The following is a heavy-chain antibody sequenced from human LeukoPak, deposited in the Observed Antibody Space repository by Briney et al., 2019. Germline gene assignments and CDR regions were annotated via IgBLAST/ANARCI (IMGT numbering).Heavy chain of an antibody. CDR2: ISGSGGST. J-gene: IGHJ6*03. CDR3: ARDSRRSMVRGVIYYYMDV. Sequence: GGSLRLSCAASGFTFSSYAMSWVRQAPGKGLEWVSAISGSGGSTYYADSVKGRFTISRDNSKNSLYLQMNSLRAEDTAVYYCARDSRRSMVRGVIYYYMDVWGKGTTVTISS. CDR1: GFTFSSYA. D-gene: IGHD3-10*01. V-gene: IGHV3-23*01.